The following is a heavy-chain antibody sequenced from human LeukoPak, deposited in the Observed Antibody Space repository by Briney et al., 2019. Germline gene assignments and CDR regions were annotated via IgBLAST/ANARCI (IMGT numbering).Heavy chain of an antibody. J-gene: IGHJ4*02. Sequence: GGSLRLSCAASGFTFDDYAMHWVRQAPGKGLEWVSLISWDGGSTYYGDSVKGRFTISRDDSKNSLYLQMNSLRAEDTALYYCAKENWNYYFDYWGQGTLVTVSS. V-gene: IGHV3-43D*04. CDR2: ISWDGGST. CDR1: GFTFDDYA. D-gene: IGHD1-7*01. CDR3: AKENWNYYFDY.